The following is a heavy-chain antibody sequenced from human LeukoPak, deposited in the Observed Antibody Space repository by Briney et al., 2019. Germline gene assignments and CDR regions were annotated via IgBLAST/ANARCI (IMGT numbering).Heavy chain of an antibody. CDR1: GYTFTSYD. CDR3: TTDRWGYSYGYPPDY. D-gene: IGHD5-18*01. J-gene: IGHJ4*02. CDR2: MNPNSGNT. Sequence: ASVKVSCKASGYTFTSYDINWVRQATGQGLEWMGWMNPNSGNTGYAQKFQGRVTMTRNTSISTAYMELSSLRSEDTAVYYCTTDRWGYSYGYPPDYWGQGTLVTVSS. V-gene: IGHV1-8*01.